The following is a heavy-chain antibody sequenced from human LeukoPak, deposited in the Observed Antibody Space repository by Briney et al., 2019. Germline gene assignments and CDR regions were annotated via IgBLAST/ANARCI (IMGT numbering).Heavy chain of an antibody. CDR3: ARDYGDYFDY. Sequence: SETLSLTCTVSGGSIISSDYHWGWIRQPPGKGLEWIGYIYYSGSTNYNPSLKSRVIISVDTSKNQFSLKLSSVAAADTAVYYCARDYGDYFDYWGQGTLVTVSS. V-gene: IGHV4-61*08. J-gene: IGHJ4*02. CDR1: GGSIISSDYH. CDR2: IYYSGST. D-gene: IGHD4-17*01.